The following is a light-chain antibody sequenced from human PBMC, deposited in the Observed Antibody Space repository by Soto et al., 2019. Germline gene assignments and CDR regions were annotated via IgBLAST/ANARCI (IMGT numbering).Light chain of an antibody. V-gene: IGKV3-15*01. CDR3: QQYNTWPLT. CDR1: QSVSSN. CDR2: GAS. Sequence: ETVMTQSPATLSVSPGERATLSCRASQSVSSNLARYQQKPGRAPRLLIYGASTRATGIPARFSGSGSGTEFTLTISSLQSEDFAVYYCQQYNTWPLTFGPGTKVDIK. J-gene: IGKJ3*01.